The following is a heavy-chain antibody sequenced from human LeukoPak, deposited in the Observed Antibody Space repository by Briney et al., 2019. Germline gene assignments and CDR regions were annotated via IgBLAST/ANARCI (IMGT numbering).Heavy chain of an antibody. CDR3: AKDKEDIVVVPAAYDY. Sequence: GGSLRLSCAASGFTFSSYGMHWVRQAPGKGLEWVAVIWYDGSNKYYADSVKGRFTISRDNSKNTLYLQMNSLRAEDTAVYYCAKDKEDIVVVPAAYDYWGQGTLVTVSS. D-gene: IGHD2-2*01. CDR2: IWYDGSNK. J-gene: IGHJ4*02. V-gene: IGHV3-33*06. CDR1: GFTFSSYG.